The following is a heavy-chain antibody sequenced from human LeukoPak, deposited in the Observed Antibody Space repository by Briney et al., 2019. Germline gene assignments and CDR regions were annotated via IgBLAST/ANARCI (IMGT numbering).Heavy chain of an antibody. CDR2: IIDSGIST. J-gene: IGHJ4*02. CDR3: AKGSRGSYDY. CDR1: GFTFNSYA. V-gene: IGHV3-23*01. D-gene: IGHD1-26*01. Sequence: GGSLRLSCAASGFTFNSYAMTWVRQAPEKGLEWVSSIIDSGISTYYEDSVKGRSSISRDNSKNTLYLQMNSLRAEDTAVYYCAKGSRGSYDYWGQGTLVTVSS.